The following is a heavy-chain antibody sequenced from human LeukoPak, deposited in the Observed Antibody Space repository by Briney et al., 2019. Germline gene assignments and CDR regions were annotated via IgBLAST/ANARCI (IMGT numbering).Heavy chain of an antibody. J-gene: IGHJ4*02. D-gene: IGHD2-15*01. V-gene: IGHV3-53*01. CDR2: IYSGGST. Sequence: ETLSLTCTVSGGSISSGGYYWSWVRQAPGKGLEWVSVIYSGGSTYYADSVKGRFTISRDNSKNTLYLQMNSLRAEDTAVYYCARGNGVGYCSGGSCYVDCWGQGTLVTVSS. CDR3: ARGNGVGYCSGGSCYVDC. CDR1: GGSISSGGYY.